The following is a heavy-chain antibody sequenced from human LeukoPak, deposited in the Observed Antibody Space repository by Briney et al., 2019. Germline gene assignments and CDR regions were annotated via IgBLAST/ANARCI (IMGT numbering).Heavy chain of an antibody. D-gene: IGHD3-22*01. V-gene: IGHV4-39*07. CDR1: GGSISSNTFY. Sequence: SETLSLTCTVSGGSISSNTFYWGWIRQPPGKGLEWIGSVYYSGSTYYNPSLKSRVTISVDTSKNQFSLKLSSVTAADTAVYYCARGGLTSSGYYYTPFNWFDPWGQGTLVTVSS. CDR2: VYYSGST. J-gene: IGHJ5*02. CDR3: ARGGLTSSGYYYTPFNWFDP.